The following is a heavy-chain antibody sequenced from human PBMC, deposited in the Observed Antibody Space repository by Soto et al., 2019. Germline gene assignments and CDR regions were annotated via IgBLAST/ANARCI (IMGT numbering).Heavy chain of an antibody. CDR3: AADLSLPTIVGATTGAFDI. Sequence: ASVKVSCKASGFTFTSSAVQWVRQARGQRLEWIGWIVVGSGNTNYAQKFQERVTITRDMSTSTAYMELSSLRSEDTVVYYCAADLSLPTIVGATTGAFDIWGQGTMVTVSS. V-gene: IGHV1-58*01. J-gene: IGHJ3*02. D-gene: IGHD1-26*01. CDR2: IVVGSGNT. CDR1: GFTFTSSA.